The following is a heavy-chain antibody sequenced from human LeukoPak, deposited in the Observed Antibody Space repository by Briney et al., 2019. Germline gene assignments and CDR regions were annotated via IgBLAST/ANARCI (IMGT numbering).Heavy chain of an antibody. V-gene: IGHV3-23*01. J-gene: IGHJ4*02. D-gene: IGHD5-18*01. CDR2: ISGRGDRP. CDR1: GLPFSLHA. Sequence: GGSLRLSCAASGLPFSLHAMRWLRQPPGKGVDWVSGISGRGDRPYSARSVKGRFTISRDNSKNTLYLQMNSLRAEDTAVYCCAKIWGPLLDTAMVKGYYFDYWGQGTLVTVSS. CDR3: AKIWGPLLDTAMVKGYYFDY.